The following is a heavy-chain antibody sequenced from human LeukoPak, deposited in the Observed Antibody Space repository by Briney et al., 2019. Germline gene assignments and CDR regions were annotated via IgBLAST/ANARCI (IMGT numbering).Heavy chain of an antibody. CDR1: GFTFSSYA. Sequence: GGSLRFSCGASGFTFSSYAMHWVRQAPGKGLEWVAVISNDGSNKYYADSVKGRFTISRDNSKNTLYLQMNSLRPEDTAVYYCSRDPMTAAGTGSLDYWGQGTLVTVSS. CDR2: ISNDGSNK. D-gene: IGHD6-13*01. J-gene: IGHJ4*02. V-gene: IGHV3-30-3*01. CDR3: SRDPMTAAGTGSLDY.